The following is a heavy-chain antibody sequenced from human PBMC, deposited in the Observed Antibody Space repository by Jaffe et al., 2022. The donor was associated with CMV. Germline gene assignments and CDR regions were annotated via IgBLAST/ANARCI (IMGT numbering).Heavy chain of an antibody. V-gene: IGHV4-34*01. CDR2: INHSGST. CDR3: ARPKYYYGSGSYWDKNIFDY. D-gene: IGHD3-10*01. Sequence: QVQLQQWGAGLLKPSETLSLTCAVYGGSFSGYYWSWIRQPPGKGLEWIGEINHSGSTNYNPSLKSRVTISVDTSKNQFSLKLSSVTAADTAVYYCARPKYYYGSGSYWDKNIFDYWGQGTLVTVSS. CDR1: GGSFSGYY. J-gene: IGHJ4*02.